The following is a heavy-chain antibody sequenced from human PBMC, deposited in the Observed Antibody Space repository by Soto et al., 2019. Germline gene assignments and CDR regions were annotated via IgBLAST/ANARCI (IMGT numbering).Heavy chain of an antibody. CDR2: IFYSGRT. Sequence: PAGTLSLPCTVSGGTLSRFDWSWIRPPPRKGVEWIGYIFYSGRTNYNPSLKSRVTISVDTSKNQFALKLSSVTAADTAVYYCARQGLRFTMVRGVTRPFDYWGQGTLVTVSS. V-gene: IGHV4-59*08. CDR1: GGTLSRFD. J-gene: IGHJ4*02. CDR3: ARQGLRFTMVRGVTRPFDY. D-gene: IGHD3-10*01.